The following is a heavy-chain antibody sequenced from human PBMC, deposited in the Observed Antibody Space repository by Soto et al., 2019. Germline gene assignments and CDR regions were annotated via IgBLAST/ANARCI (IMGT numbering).Heavy chain of an antibody. Sequence: XSVKVSCKASGYRFATYGFSWVRQAPGQGLECVGWISAHNGDTHYSQKFQGRVTLTTDTSTNTGHMELRSLTSDDTAVYFCATEPIYYNDGSGYYPLGHWGQGTLVTVSS. CDR2: ISAHNGDT. CDR3: ATEPIYYNDGSGYYPLGH. D-gene: IGHD3-22*01. J-gene: IGHJ4*02. V-gene: IGHV1-18*04. CDR1: GYRFATYG.